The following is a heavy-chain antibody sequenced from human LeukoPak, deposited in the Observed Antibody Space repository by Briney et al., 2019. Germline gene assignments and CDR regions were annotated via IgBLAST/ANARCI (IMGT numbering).Heavy chain of an antibody. V-gene: IGHV3-48*03. D-gene: IGHD3-10*01. Sequence: GGSLRLSCTASGFTFSSFEMNWVRQAPGKGPEWVSYISRTGTVIYYADSVTGRFTISRDNAKNSLFLRMTDLRVEDTAVYYCARDPRHYGSGTYYNERAQGIDYWGQGTLVTVSS. CDR3: ARDPRHYGSGTYYNERAQGIDY. CDR1: GFTFSSFE. CDR2: ISRTGTVI. J-gene: IGHJ4*02.